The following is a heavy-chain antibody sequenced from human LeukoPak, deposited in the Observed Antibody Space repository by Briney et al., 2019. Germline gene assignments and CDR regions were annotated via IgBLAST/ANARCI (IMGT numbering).Heavy chain of an antibody. V-gene: IGHV1-58*01. J-gene: IGHJ3*01. CDR3: AAELYGVYTDCCTFHL. D-gene: IGHD4-17*01. Sequence: SVKVSCKTSGFTFSTSAVQWVRQARGQRLEWIGWIIVGSGATNYAQSLQGRFTITRDMSTNTAYMELSSLGSEDSAIYYCAAELYGVYTDCCTFHLWGQGTLVTVSS. CDR2: IIVGSGAT. CDR1: GFTFSTSA.